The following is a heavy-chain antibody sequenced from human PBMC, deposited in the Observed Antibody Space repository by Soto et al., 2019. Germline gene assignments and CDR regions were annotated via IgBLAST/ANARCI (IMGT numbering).Heavy chain of an antibody. CDR2: INHDGSER. CDR1: GFSLIPYW. CDR3: ARGSVPFCVNSFDY. J-gene: IGHJ4*02. D-gene: IGHD1-26*01. V-gene: IGHV3-7*03. Sequence: EVLLVESGGGLVQPGGSLRLSCGASGFSLIPYWMSWVRQAPGKGLEWVANINHDGSERKYVDSVRGRFAISSDNAQNSVFLQMNSLRAEDMAVYYCARGSVPFCVNSFDYWGQGTPVTVSS.